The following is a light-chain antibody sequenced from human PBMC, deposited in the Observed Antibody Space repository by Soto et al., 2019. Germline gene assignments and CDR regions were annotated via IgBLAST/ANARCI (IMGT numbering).Light chain of an antibody. CDR3: AAWDDSFNGVI. V-gene: IGLV1-44*01. Sequence: QYLLRHPPTGSRTPGHRVTISCSGSNFNIGSNTVNWYKQLPGTAPKLLIYTNKQRPSGVPDRFSGSKSGTSASLAISGLQSEDEADYYCAAWDDSFNGVIFGGGTK. J-gene: IGLJ2*01. CDR1: NFNIGSNT. CDR2: TNK.